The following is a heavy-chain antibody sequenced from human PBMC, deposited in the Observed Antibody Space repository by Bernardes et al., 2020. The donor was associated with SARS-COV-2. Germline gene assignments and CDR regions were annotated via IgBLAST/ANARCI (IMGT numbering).Heavy chain of an antibody. J-gene: IGHJ4*02. CDR2: ISCSGGST. V-gene: IGHV3-23*01. Sequence: GGSLRLSCAASGFTFSSYAMSWVRQATGKGLEWVSAISCSGGSTYYADSVKGRFTISRDNSKNTLYLQMNSLRAEDTAVYYCAKTYYDFWSGYYIGGNWGQGTLVTVSS. D-gene: IGHD3-3*01. CDR3: AKTYYDFWSGYYIGGN. CDR1: GFTFSSYA.